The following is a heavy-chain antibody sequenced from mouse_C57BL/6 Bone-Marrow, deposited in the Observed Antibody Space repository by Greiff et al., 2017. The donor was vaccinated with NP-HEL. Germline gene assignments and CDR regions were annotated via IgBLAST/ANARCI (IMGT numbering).Heavy chain of an antibody. J-gene: IGHJ3*01. D-gene: IGHD3-3*01. CDR3: ARWGLGTWFAY. V-gene: IGHV1-26*01. Sequence: VQLKQSGPELVKPGASVKISCKASGYTFTDYYMNWVKQSHGKSLEWIGAINPNNGGTSYNQKFKGKATLTVDKSSSTAYMGLRSLTSEDSAVYYCARWGLGTWFAYWGRGTLVTVSA. CDR1: GYTFTDYY. CDR2: INPNNGGT.